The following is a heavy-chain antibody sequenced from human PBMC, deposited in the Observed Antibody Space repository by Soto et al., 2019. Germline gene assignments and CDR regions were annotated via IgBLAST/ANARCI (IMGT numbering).Heavy chain of an antibody. Sequence: QVQLVQSGAEVKKPGASVKVSCKASGYTLNTYGITWVRQAPGQGLEWMGWISANNDHTNYPQKLQGRVTMTTDTTPSTAYMALRSLTSDDSAVYYCARGTYFDYWGQGTLVTVSS. CDR2: ISANNDHT. J-gene: IGHJ4*02. CDR1: GYTLNTYG. CDR3: ARGTYFDY. V-gene: IGHV1-18*01.